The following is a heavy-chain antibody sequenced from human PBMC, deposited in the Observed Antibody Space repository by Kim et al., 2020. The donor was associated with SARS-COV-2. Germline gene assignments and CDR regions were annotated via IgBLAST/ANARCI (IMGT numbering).Heavy chain of an antibody. Sequence: GGSLRLSCAASGFTFSSYAMSWVRQAPGKGLEWVSAISGSGGSTYYADSVKDRFTISRDNSKNTLYLQMNSLRAEDTAVYYCAKALVQGSYDYYYYYGMYVWGQGTTVTVSS. CDR1: GFTFSSYA. CDR2: ISGSGGST. D-gene: IGHD1-26*01. J-gene: IGHJ6*02. CDR3: AKALVQGSYDYYYYYGMYV. V-gene: IGHV3-23*01.